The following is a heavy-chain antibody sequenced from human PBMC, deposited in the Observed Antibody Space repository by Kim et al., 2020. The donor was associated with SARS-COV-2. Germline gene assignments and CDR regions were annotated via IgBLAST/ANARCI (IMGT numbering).Heavy chain of an antibody. CDR3: AKGSTVTGYYYGMDV. CDR2: ISYDGSNK. V-gene: IGHV3-30*18. J-gene: IGHJ6*02. CDR1: GFTFSSYG. Sequence: GGSLRLSCAASGFTFSSYGMHWVRQAPGKGLEWVAVISYDGSNKYYADSVKGRFTISRDNSKNTLYLQMNSLRAEDTAVYYCAKGSTVTGYYYGMDVWGQGTTVTVSS. D-gene: IGHD4-17*01.